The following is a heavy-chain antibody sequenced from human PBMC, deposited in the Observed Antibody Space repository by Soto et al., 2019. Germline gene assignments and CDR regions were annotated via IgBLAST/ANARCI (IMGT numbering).Heavy chain of an antibody. Sequence: QVQLVESGGGVVQPGRSLRLSCAASGFTFSSYAMHWVRQAPGKGLEWVAVISYDGSNKYYADSVKGRFTISRDNSKNTLYLQMNRLRAEDTAVYYCARDYYRFNSGYGFSMDVWGQGITVTVSS. V-gene: IGHV3-30-3*01. CDR3: ARDYYRFNSGYGFSMDV. D-gene: IGHD5-12*01. J-gene: IGHJ6*02. CDR1: GFTFSSYA. CDR2: ISYDGSNK.